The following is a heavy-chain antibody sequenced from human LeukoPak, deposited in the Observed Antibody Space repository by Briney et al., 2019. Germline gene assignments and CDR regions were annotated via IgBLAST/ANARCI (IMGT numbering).Heavy chain of an antibody. CDR3: ARVSDCSGVSCSYYFDY. Sequence: GGSLRLSCAASGFTFSSYGMHWVRQAPGKGLEWVANIKQDGSEKYYVDSVKGRFTISRDNAKNSLYLQMNSLRAEDTAVYYCARVSDCSGVSCSYYFDYWGQGTLVTASS. J-gene: IGHJ4*02. D-gene: IGHD2-15*01. CDR2: IKQDGSEK. CDR1: GFTFSSYG. V-gene: IGHV3-7*01.